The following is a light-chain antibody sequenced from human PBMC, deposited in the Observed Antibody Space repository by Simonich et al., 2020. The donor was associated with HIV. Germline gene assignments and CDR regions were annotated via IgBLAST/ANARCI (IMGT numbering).Light chain of an antibody. CDR2: EAS. Sequence: DIVMTQTPLSLSVTPGQPASLSCKSSQSLLHSDGKTYLYWYLQRPGQSPQLLIYEASNRVSGVPDRFSGSGSGTDFTLKISRVHAEYVVVYYCMQNIQLPPTFGPGTKVDIK. J-gene: IGKJ3*01. V-gene: IGKV2D-29*02. CDR3: MQNIQLPPT. CDR1: QSLLHSDGKTY.